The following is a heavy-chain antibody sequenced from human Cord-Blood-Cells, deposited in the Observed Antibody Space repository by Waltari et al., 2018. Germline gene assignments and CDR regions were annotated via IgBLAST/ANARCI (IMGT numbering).Heavy chain of an antibody. CDR1: GYTFTGYY. J-gene: IGHJ3*02. D-gene: IGHD6-13*01. CDR3: ARGYSSSWDAFDI. CDR2: INPNSGGT. V-gene: IGHV1-2*02. Sequence: QVQLVQSGAEVKKHGASVKVSCKASGYTFTGYYMPLVRPAPEQGLEWMGLINPNSGGTNYAQKFQGRVTMTRDTSISTAYMELSRLRSDDTAVYYCARGYSSSWDAFDIWGQGTMVTVSS.